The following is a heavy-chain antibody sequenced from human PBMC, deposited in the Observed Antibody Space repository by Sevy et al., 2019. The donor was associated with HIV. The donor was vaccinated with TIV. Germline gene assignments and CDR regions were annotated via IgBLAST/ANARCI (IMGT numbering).Heavy chain of an antibody. D-gene: IGHD3-10*01. V-gene: IGHV4-4*07. CDR3: ARDGASTLLLWFGEPDYYYYYMDV. CDR1: GGSISSYY. CDR2: IYTSGST. Sequence: SETLSLTCTVSGGSISSYYWSWIRQPAGKGLECIGRIYTSGSTNYNPSLKSRVTMSVDTSKNQFSLKLSSVTAADTAVYYCARDGASTLLLWFGEPDYYYYYMDVWGKGTTVTVSS. J-gene: IGHJ6*03.